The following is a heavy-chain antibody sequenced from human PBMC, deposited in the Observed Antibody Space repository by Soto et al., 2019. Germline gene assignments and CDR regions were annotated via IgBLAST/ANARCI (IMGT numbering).Heavy chain of an antibody. V-gene: IGHV4-30-2*01. J-gene: IGHJ3*02. Sequence: PSETLSITCAVSGGSMSSGDYSWNWIRQPPGKGMEWIGHIYYGGSTYNNPSLQSRVTMSLDRSRNQFSLKLNSVTAADTAVYYCTRRRITMIVVVYDAFDIWGQGTTVT. D-gene: IGHD3-22*01. CDR2: IYYGGST. CDR1: GGSMSSGDYS. CDR3: TRRRITMIVVVYDAFDI.